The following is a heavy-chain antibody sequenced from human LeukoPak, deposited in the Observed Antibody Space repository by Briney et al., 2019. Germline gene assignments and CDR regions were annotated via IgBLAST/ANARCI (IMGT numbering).Heavy chain of an antibody. CDR3: ARASYSGWYADY. CDR1: GGPISGYY. V-gene: IGHV4-59*01. D-gene: IGHD6-19*01. CDR2: IYYNGNT. Sequence: PSETLSLTCTVSGGPISGYYWSWIRQPPGKGLEWIGYIYYNGNTNYNPSLQGRVTVSVDTSKNQLFVKLSSVTAADTAIYYCARASYSGWYADYWGQGTLVSVSP. J-gene: IGHJ4*02.